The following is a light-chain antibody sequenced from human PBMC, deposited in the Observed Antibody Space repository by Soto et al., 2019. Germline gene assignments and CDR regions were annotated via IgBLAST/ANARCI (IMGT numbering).Light chain of an antibody. V-gene: IGLV1-40*01. Sequence: QSVLTQPPSVSGAPGQRVTISCTGSNSNIGAGYDVHWYQQLPGTAPKLLIYGNSNRPSGVPDRFSGSKSVTSASLAITGLQAEDEADYYCSLYTSSSTYVFGTGTKVTV. CDR2: GNS. CDR1: NSNIGAGYD. J-gene: IGLJ1*01. CDR3: SLYTSSSTYV.